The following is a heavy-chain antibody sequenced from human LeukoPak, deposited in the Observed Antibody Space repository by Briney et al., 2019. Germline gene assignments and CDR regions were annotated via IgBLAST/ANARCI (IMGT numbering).Heavy chain of an antibody. D-gene: IGHD3-10*02. V-gene: IGHV3-48*03. J-gene: IGHJ6*04. CDR3: AELGITMIGGV. Sequence: QAGGSLRLSCAASGFTVSSHYMNWVRQAPGKGLEWVSYISSSGSTIYYADSVKGRFTISRDNAKNSLYLQMNSLRAEDTAVYYCAELGITMIGGVWGKGTTVTISS. CDR2: ISSSGSTI. CDR1: GFTVSSHY.